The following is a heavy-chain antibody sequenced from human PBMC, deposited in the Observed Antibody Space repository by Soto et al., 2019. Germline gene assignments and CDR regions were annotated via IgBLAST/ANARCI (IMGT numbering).Heavy chain of an antibody. CDR1: GYTFTAYY. V-gene: IGHV1-2*02. J-gene: IGHJ4*02. CDR3: ARDGGVAATLANYFDY. Sequence: ASVKVSCKASGYTFTAYYMHWVRQAPGQGLEWMGWINPNTGGTNYAQKFQGRVTMTRDTSISTAYMELSRLTSDDTAVYYCARDGGVAATLANYFDYWGQGTLVTVSS. CDR2: INPNTGGT. D-gene: IGHD2-15*01.